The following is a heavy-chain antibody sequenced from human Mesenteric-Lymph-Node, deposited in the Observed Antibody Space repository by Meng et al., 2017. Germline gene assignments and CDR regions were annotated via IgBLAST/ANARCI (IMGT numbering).Heavy chain of an antibody. CDR3: ARDRRAVRIAAAGNDAFDI. J-gene: IGHJ3*02. V-gene: IGHV1-18*01. D-gene: IGHD6-13*01. Sequence: ASVKVSCKASGGTFSSYAISWVRQAPGQGLEWMGWISAYNGNTNYAQKLQGRVTMTTDTSTSTAYMELRSLRSDDTAVYYCARDRRAVRIAAAGNDAFDIWGQGTMVTVSS. CDR2: ISAYNGNT. CDR1: GGTFSSYA.